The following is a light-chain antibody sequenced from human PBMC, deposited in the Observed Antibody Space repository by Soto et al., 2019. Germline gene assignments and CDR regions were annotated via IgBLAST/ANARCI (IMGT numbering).Light chain of an antibody. CDR3: QQYNDWPWT. V-gene: IGKV3-15*01. J-gene: IGKJ2*02. Sequence: EIVMTQSPATLSVSPGERATLSCRASQRVSSNLAWYQQKPGQATRRLIYGASTRAPGIPATFSGSGSGTEFTLTISSLRSEDFAVYYCQQYNDWPWTFGQGTSLEIK. CDR1: QRVSSN. CDR2: GAS.